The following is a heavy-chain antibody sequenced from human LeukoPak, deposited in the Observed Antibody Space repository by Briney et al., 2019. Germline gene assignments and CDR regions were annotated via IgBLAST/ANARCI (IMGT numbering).Heavy chain of an antibody. CDR3: ARGGYYYDSSGQYYFDY. Sequence: SETLSLTCNVSGALISSYYWSWIRQPPGKGLEWIGYIYYSGSTNYNPSLKSRVTISVDTSKNQFSLKLSSVTAADTAVYYCARGGYYYDSSGQYYFDYWGQGTLVTVSS. D-gene: IGHD3-22*01. V-gene: IGHV4-59*08. J-gene: IGHJ4*02. CDR2: IYYSGST. CDR1: GALISSYY.